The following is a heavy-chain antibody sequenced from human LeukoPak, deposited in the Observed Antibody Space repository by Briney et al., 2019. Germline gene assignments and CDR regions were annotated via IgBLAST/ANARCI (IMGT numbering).Heavy chain of an antibody. CDR3: ARVSNYYDSSGYYFDY. V-gene: IGHV4-30-2*06. CDR1: GGSISSGGYS. J-gene: IGHJ4*02. Sequence: PSETLSLTCAVSGGSISSGGYSWSWIRQSPGKGLEWIGYIYHSGSTYYNPSLKSRVTISVDRSKNQFSLKLSSVTAADTAVYYCARVSNYYDSSGYYFDYWGQGTLVTVSS. CDR2: IYHSGST. D-gene: IGHD3-22*01.